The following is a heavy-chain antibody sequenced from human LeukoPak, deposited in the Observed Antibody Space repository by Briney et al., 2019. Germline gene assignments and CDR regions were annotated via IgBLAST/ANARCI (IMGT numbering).Heavy chain of an antibody. J-gene: IGHJ4*02. CDR3: ATGVTMVRGVIITRPNFDY. Sequence: ASVKVSCKVSGYTLTELSMHRVRQAPGKGLEWMGGFDPEDGETIYAQKFQGRVTMTEDTSTDTAYMELSSLRSEDTAVYYCATGVTMVRGVIITRPNFDYWGQGTLVTVSS. D-gene: IGHD3-10*01. V-gene: IGHV1-24*01. CDR2: FDPEDGET. CDR1: GYTLTELS.